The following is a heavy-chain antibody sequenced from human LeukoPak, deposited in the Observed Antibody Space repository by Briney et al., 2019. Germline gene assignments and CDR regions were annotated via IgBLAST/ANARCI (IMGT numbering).Heavy chain of an antibody. CDR3: ARGRDSITGDQSDY. J-gene: IGHJ4*02. V-gene: IGHV3-21*01. D-gene: IGHD1-20*01. CDR2: LSSSSTYM. Sequence: GGSLRLSRAASGFTFSTYSMNWVRQAPGKGLEWVSSLSSSSTYMYYADSVKGRFTISRDNAKNSLYLQMNNLRAGDTAVYYCARGRDSITGDQSDYWGQGTLVTVSS. CDR1: GFTFSTYS.